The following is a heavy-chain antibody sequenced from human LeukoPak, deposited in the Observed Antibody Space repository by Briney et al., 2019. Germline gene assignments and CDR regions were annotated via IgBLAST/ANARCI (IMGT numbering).Heavy chain of an antibody. CDR2: ISSSSII. D-gene: IGHD4-17*01. Sequence: GGSLRLSCAASGFTFSSYSMNWVRQAPGKGLEWVSYISSSSIIYYADSVKGRFTISRDNAKNSLYLQMNSLRAEDTAVYYCARVNYGDYLPSFDYWGQGTLVTVSS. V-gene: IGHV3-48*01. J-gene: IGHJ4*02. CDR3: ARVNYGDYLPSFDY. CDR1: GFTFSSYS.